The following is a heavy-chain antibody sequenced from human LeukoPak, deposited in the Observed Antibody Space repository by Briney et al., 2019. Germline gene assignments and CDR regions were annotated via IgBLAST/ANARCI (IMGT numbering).Heavy chain of an antibody. CDR2: INPNSGGT. J-gene: IGHJ4*02. CDR1: GYTFTSYG. V-gene: IGHV1-2*02. Sequence: ASVKVSCKASGYTFTSYGISWVRQAPGQGLEWMGWINPNSGGTNYAQKFQGRVTMTRDTSISTAYMELSRLRSDDTAVYYCARASTNYYDSSGYLLFDYWGQGTLVTVSS. CDR3: ARASTNYYDSSGYLLFDY. D-gene: IGHD3-22*01.